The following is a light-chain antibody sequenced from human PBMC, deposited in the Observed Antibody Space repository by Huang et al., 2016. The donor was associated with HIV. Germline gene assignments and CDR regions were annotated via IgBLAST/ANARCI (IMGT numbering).Light chain of an antibody. CDR3: QQYDSLPPWT. V-gene: IGKV1-33*01. CDR1: QDIAKF. CDR2: DAT. Sequence: DIQMTQSPSSLSSSVGDRVTITCQASQDIAKFLNWYQQKPRQAPKLLLYDATPLQKGVPSRFSGSGSGTDFTFTISSLQPEDIATYYCQQYDSLPPWTFGQGTKVEIQ. J-gene: IGKJ1*01.